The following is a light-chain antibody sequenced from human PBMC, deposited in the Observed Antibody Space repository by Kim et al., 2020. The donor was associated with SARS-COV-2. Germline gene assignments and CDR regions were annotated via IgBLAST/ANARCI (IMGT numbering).Light chain of an antibody. V-gene: IGKV1-27*01. J-gene: IGKJ2*01. CDR1: QGISNQ. Sequence: SASVGDRVTITCRASQGISNQLVWYQQKPGKVPKVLISAASTLQSGVPSRFSGSGSGTDFTLTISSLQPEDVATYYCQKYDIVPYTFGQGTKLEI. CDR2: AAS. CDR3: QKYDIVPYT.